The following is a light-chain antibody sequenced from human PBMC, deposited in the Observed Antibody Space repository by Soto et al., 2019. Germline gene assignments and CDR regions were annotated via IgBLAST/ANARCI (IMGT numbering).Light chain of an antibody. J-gene: IGLJ2*01. CDR3: AGWDDSLNGVI. CDR2: SNN. V-gene: IGLV1-44*01. CDR1: SSNIGSNT. Sequence: QSVLTQPPSASGTPGQRVTISCSGSSSNIGSNTINWYQQLPGTAPKLLIYSNNQRPSGVPDRFSGSKSGISASLAIIGLQSEDAADYYCAGWDDSLNGVIFGGGTKLTVL.